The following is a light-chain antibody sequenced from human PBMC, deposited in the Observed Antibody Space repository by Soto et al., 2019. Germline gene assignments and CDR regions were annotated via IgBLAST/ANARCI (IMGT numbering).Light chain of an antibody. Sequence: ATLSCRASLTISDSYLAWYQQKAGQAPRLVIYGASNRATGIPDRFSASGSGTDFTLTISSLQSEDFAVYSCQQYNNWPLTFGGGTKVDIK. CDR2: GAS. V-gene: IGKV3D-15*01. CDR3: QQYNNWPLT. CDR1: LTISDSY. J-gene: IGKJ4*01.